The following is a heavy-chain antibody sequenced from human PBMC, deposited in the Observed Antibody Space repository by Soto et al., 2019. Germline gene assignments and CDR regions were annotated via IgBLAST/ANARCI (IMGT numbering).Heavy chain of an antibody. Sequence: QVQLVESGGGVVHPGRSLRLSCAASGFTFSSYGMHWVRQAPGKGLEGVAVISYDGSNKYYADSVKGRFTISRDNSKNTLYLQMNSLRAEDTAVYYCAKDLYYGSWSYYNFDYWGQGTLVTVSS. CDR1: GFTFSSYG. V-gene: IGHV3-30*18. CDR2: ISYDGSNK. CDR3: AKDLYYGSWSYYNFDY. D-gene: IGHD3-10*01. J-gene: IGHJ4*02.